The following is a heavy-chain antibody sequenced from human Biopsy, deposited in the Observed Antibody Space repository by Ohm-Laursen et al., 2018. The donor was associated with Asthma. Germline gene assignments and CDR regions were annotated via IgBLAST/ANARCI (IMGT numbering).Heavy chain of an antibody. CDR3: ARTFHFWSPYHAEHYQL. D-gene: IGHD3-3*02. J-gene: IGHJ1*01. Sequence: GSLRLSCTASGFTFGDYWMSSVRQVPGKGLEWVANIKHDGTEKNHVDSLKGRFTISRDNAKNSLYLQMNSLRAEDTAVYYCARTFHFWSPYHAEHYQLWGQGTLVTVSS. CDR2: IKHDGTEK. V-gene: IGHV3-7*01. CDR1: GFTFGDYW.